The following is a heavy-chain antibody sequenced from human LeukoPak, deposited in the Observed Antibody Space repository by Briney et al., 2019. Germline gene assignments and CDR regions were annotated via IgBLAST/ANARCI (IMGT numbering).Heavy chain of an antibody. CDR1: GFTFSSYA. J-gene: IGHJ5*02. D-gene: IGHD5-24*01. V-gene: IGHV3-23*01. Sequence: PGGSLRLSCAASGFTFSSYAMSWVRQAPGKGLEWVSAISGSGGSTYYADSVKGRFTISRDNSKNTLYLQMNSLRAEDTAVYYCAKLRDGYNLNWFDPWAREPWSPSPQ. CDR3: AKLRDGYNLNWFDP. CDR2: ISGSGGST.